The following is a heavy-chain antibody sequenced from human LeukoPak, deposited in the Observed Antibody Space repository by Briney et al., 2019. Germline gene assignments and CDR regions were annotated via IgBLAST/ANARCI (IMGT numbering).Heavy chain of an antibody. V-gene: IGHV3-9*01. CDR2: ISWNSGSI. J-gene: IGHJ6*02. D-gene: IGHD3-22*01. Sequence: PGGSLRLSWAASGFTFDDYAMHWVRQAPGKGLEWVSGISWNSGSIGYADSVKGRFTISRDNAKNSLYLQMNSLRAEDTALYYCAKDVLGYDSSGYYYYYYGMDVWGQGTTVTVSS. CDR1: GFTFDDYA. CDR3: AKDVLGYDSSGYYYYYYGMDV.